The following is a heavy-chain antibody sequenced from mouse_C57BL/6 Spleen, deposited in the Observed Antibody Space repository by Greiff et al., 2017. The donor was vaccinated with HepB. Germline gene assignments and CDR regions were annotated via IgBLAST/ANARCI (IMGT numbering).Heavy chain of an antibody. CDR2: IWRGGST. CDR3: ARKIYDGYSFAY. CDR1: GFSLTSYG. J-gene: IGHJ3*01. D-gene: IGHD2-3*01. V-gene: IGHV2-5*01. Sequence: VMLVESGPGLVQPSQSLSITCTVSGFSLTSYGVHWVRQSPGKGLEWLGVIWRGGSTDYNAAFMSRLSITKDNSKSQVFFKMNSLQADDTAIYYCARKIYDGYSFAYWGQGTLVTVSA.